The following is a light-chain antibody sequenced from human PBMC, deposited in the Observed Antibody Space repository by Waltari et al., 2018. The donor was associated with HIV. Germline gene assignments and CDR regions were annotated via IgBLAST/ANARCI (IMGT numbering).Light chain of an antibody. CDR1: NSNVRNNY. Sequence: QSLLAQPRSVSGTPGQRVNISCSGSNSNVRNNYVYWYQQVPGVAPKLLIYRNTQRPSGVPDRFSGSKSGTSASLAISGLRTEDEGDYYCAAWDDRLSGRLFGGGTK. CDR2: RNT. V-gene: IGLV1-47*01. J-gene: IGLJ2*01. CDR3: AAWDDRLSGRL.